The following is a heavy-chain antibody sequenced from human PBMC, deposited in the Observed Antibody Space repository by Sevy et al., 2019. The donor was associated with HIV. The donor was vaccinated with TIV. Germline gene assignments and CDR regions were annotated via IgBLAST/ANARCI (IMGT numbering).Heavy chain of an antibody. CDR3: ARDQKIAAADFYYYYGMDV. CDR2: IKQDGSEK. D-gene: IGHD6-13*01. Sequence: GGSLRLSCAASGFTFSSYWMSWVRQAPGKGLEWVANIKQDGSEKYYVDSVKGPFTISRDNAKNTLYLQMNSLRAEDTAVYYCARDQKIAAADFYYYYGMDVWGQGTTVTVSS. V-gene: IGHV3-7*01. CDR1: GFTFSSYW. J-gene: IGHJ6*02.